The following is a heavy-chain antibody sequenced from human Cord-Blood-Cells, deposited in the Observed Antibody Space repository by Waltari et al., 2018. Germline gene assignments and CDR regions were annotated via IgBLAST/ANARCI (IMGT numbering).Heavy chain of an antibody. Sequence: QVQLVQSGAEVKKPGASVKVSCKASGYTFTSYAMHWVRQAPGQRLEWMGWINAGNGNTKYSQKVQGRVTITRDTSASTAYMELSSLRSEDTAVYYCARVIGSYYYFDYWGQGTLVTVSS. CDR1: GYTFTSYA. CDR3: ARVIGSYYYFDY. J-gene: IGHJ4*02. V-gene: IGHV1-3*01. D-gene: IGHD1-26*01. CDR2: INAGNGNT.